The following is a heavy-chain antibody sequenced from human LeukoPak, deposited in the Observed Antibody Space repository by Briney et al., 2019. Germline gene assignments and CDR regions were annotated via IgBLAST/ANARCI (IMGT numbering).Heavy chain of an antibody. D-gene: IGHD1-26*01. CDR1: GYSFTSYW. V-gene: IGHV5-10-1*01. J-gene: IGHJ4*02. CDR3: ARQGSGSYYFDY. CDR2: IDPSDSYT. Sequence: GESLEISCKGSGYSFTSYWISWVRQMPGKGLEWMGRIDPSDSYTNYSPSFQGHVTISADKSISTAYLQWSSLKASDTAMYYCARQGSGSYYFDYWGQGTLVTVSS.